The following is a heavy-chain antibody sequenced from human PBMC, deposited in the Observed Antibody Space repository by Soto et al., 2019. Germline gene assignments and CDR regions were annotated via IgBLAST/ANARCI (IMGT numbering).Heavy chain of an antibody. CDR3: AGGHITHYCSGGRGDGYFQH. D-gene: IGHD2-15*01. V-gene: IGHV4-34*01. CDR1: GGSFSGYY. J-gene: IGHJ1*01. Sequence: SETLSLTCAVYGGSFSGYYWSWIRQPPGKGLEWIGEINHSGSTNYNPSLKSRVTISVDTSKNQFSLNLSSVTAADTADYYCAGGHITHYCSGGRGDGYFQHWGRGTLVNVSS. CDR2: INHSGST.